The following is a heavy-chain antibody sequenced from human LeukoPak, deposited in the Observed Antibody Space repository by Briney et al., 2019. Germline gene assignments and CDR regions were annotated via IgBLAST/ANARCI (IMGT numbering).Heavy chain of an antibody. Sequence: SETLSLTCTVSGGSISSSSYYWGWIRQPPGKGLEWIGSTYYSGSTYYNPSLKSRVTISVDTSKNQFSLKLSSVTAADTAVYYCMRSYYYDSSGYSIDYWGQGTLVTVSS. V-gene: IGHV4-39*01. CDR2: TYYSGST. D-gene: IGHD3-22*01. J-gene: IGHJ4*02. CDR3: MRSYYYDSSGYSIDY. CDR1: GGSISSSSYY.